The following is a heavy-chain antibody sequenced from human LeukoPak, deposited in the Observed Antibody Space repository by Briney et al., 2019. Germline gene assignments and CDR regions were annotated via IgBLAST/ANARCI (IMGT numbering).Heavy chain of an antibody. CDR3: ARDSGDLYGSSFDY. Sequence: ASVKVSCKASGYTFTGYYMHWVRQAPGQGLEWMGWINPNSGGTNYAQKFQGRVTMTRDTSISTAYMELSRLRSDDTAVYYCARDSGDLYGSSFDYWGQGTLATVSS. V-gene: IGHV1-2*02. J-gene: IGHJ4*02. D-gene: IGHD6-6*01. CDR2: INPNSGGT. CDR1: GYTFTGYY.